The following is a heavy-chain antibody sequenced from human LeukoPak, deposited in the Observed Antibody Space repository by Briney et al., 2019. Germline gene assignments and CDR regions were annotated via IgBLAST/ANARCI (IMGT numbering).Heavy chain of an antibody. Sequence: GASVKVPCKASGYTFTSYDINWVRQATGQGLEWMGWMNPNSGNTGYAQKFQGRVTMTRNTSISTAYMELSSLRSEDTAVYYCARYENYDFWSGYQPDDAFDIWGQGTMVTVSS. CDR3: ARYENYDFWSGYQPDDAFDI. D-gene: IGHD3-3*01. CDR2: MNPNSGNT. J-gene: IGHJ3*02. V-gene: IGHV1-8*01. CDR1: GYTFTSYD.